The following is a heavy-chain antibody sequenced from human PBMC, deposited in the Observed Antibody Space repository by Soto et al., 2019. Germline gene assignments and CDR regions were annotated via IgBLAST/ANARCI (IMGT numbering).Heavy chain of an antibody. V-gene: IGHV1-18*01. D-gene: IGHD6-19*01. CDR1: GYTFTSYG. Sequence: ASVKVSCKASGYTFTSYGISWVRQAPGQGLEWMGWISAYNGNTNYAQKLQGRVTMTTDTSTSTAYMELRSLRSDDTAVYYCARERVAVAGTAKYYYYGMDVWGQGTLVTVSS. J-gene: IGHJ6*02. CDR3: ARERVAVAGTAKYYYYGMDV. CDR2: ISAYNGNT.